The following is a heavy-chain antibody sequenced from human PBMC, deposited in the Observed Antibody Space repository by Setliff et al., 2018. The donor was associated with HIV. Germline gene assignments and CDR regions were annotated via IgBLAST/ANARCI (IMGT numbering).Heavy chain of an antibody. CDR1: GGSISSNSYY. D-gene: IGHD5-12*01. J-gene: IGHJ6*03. CDR3: ARQGGYSGYGFYYYYYYMDV. Sequence: SETLSLTCTVSGGSISSNSYYWGWIRQPPGKGLEWIGSIYYSGSTYYNPSLKSRVTISVDTSKNQFSLKLSSVTAADTAVYYCARQGGYSGYGFYYYYYYMDVWGKGTKVTV. V-gene: IGHV4-39*01. CDR2: IYYSGST.